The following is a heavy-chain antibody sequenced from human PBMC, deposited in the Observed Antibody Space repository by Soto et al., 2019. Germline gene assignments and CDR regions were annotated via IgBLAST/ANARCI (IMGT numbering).Heavy chain of an antibody. CDR2: INPNSGGT. Sequence: ASVKVSCQASGYTFTGYYMHWVRQAHGQGVKWMGWINPNSGGTNYAQKFQGWDTMTRDTSISTAYMELSRLRSDDTAVYYCARDLYQLPDYYDYYGMDVWGQGTTVTVSS. V-gene: IGHV1-2*04. CDR1: GYTFTGYY. J-gene: IGHJ6*02. CDR3: ARDLYQLPDYYDYYGMDV. D-gene: IGHD2-2*01.